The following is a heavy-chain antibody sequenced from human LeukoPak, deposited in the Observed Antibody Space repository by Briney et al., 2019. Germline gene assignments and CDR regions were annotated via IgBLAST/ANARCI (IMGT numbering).Heavy chain of an antibody. CDR1: GFTFDDYG. J-gene: IGHJ4*02. CDR3: AREGVSYYGSRNDY. Sequence: GGSLRLSCAASGFTFDDYGMTWVRQAPGKGLEWVSGINWSGGSTSYADSVKGRFTISRDNVKNSLYLQMNSLRAEDTALYYCAREGVSYYGSRNDYWGQGTLVTVS. D-gene: IGHD3-10*01. CDR2: INWSGGST. V-gene: IGHV3-20*04.